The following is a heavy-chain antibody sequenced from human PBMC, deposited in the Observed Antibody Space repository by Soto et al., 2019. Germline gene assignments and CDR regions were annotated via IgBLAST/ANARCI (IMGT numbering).Heavy chain of an antibody. CDR2: IAVGSGYT. D-gene: IGHD2-8*01. CDR1: GFTFTSSA. Sequence: SVKVSCKASGFTFTSSAFQWVRQARGQRLEWIGWIAVGSGYTNYAQRFQDRVTLTRDMSTATTYMELSRLTSEDTAIYYCAADATAWQQMVPSDYWGQGTLV. CDR3: AADATAWQQMVPSDY. V-gene: IGHV1-58*01. J-gene: IGHJ4*02.